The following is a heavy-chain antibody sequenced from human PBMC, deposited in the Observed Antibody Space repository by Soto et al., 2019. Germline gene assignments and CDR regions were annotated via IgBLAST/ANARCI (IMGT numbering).Heavy chain of an antibody. D-gene: IGHD3-3*01. CDR2: ISSSSSDT. CDR3: ARDYDFWSGYLSGHFDY. V-gene: IGHV3-11*06. J-gene: IGHJ4*02. CDR1: GFTFSDYF. Sequence: QVQLVESGGGLVKPGGSLRLSCAASGFTFSDYFLTWIRQAPGKGLEWVSYISSSSSDTNYADSVKGRFTISRDNAQNSLFLQMNNLRVDDTAVYYCARDYDFWSGYLSGHFDYWGQGTLVTVSS.